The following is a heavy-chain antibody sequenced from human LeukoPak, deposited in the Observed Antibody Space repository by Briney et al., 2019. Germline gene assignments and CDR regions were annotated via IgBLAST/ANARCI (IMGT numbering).Heavy chain of an antibody. D-gene: IGHD6-19*01. CDR1: GFTFSSYG. CDR2: ISYDGSNK. J-gene: IGHJ4*02. V-gene: IGHV3-30*03. Sequence: GGSLRLSCAASGFTFSSYGMHWVRQAPGKGLERVAVISYDGSNKYYADSVKGRFTISRDNSKNTLYLQMNSLRAEDTAVYYCATQWPDYWGQGTLVTVSS. CDR3: ATQWPDY.